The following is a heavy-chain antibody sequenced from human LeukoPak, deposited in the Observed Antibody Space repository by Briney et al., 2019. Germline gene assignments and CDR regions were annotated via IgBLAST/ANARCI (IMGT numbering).Heavy chain of an antibody. V-gene: IGHV3-7*04. CDR1: RFSFSSFW. D-gene: IGHD1-26*01. J-gene: IGHJ4*02. CDR3: ARDATAGAPRY. CDR2: INEDGSEK. Sequence: GGSLRLSCAASRFSFSSFWMTWVRQAPGKGLEWVANINEDGSEKYYVDSVKGRVTISIDNAKNSLFLQLHSLRAEDTALYYCARDATAGAPRYWGQGTLVTVSS.